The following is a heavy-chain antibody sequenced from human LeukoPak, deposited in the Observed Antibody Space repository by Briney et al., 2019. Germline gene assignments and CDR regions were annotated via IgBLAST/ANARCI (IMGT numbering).Heavy chain of an antibody. Sequence: GGSLRLSCAASGFTFSSYAMSWVRQAPGKGLEWVSAISTSGVNTYYADSVKGRFTISRDNSKDTLYLQMSSLRAEDTAVYYCAKSTSIPIRPSDYWGQGALVTVSS. V-gene: IGHV3-23*01. CDR3: AKSTSIPIRPSDY. J-gene: IGHJ4*02. CDR2: ISTSGVNT. CDR1: GFTFSSYA. D-gene: IGHD6-6*01.